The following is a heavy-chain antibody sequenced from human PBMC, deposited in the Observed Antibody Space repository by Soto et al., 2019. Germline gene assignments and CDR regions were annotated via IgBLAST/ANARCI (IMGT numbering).Heavy chain of an antibody. Sequence: GGSLRLSCAASGFTSSSYEMNWVRQAPGKGLEWVSYISSSGSTIYYADSVKGRFTISRDNAKNSLYLQMNSLRAEDTAVYYCARDSYYYDSSGYYNYFDYWGQGTLVTVSS. CDR2: ISSSGSTI. CDR3: ARDSYYYDSSGYYNYFDY. V-gene: IGHV3-48*03. D-gene: IGHD3-22*01. CDR1: GFTSSSYE. J-gene: IGHJ4*02.